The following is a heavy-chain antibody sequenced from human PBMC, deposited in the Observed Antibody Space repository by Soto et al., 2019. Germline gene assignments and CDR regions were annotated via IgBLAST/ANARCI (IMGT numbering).Heavy chain of an antibody. CDR2: IYYSGST. CDR1: GGSISSGGYY. D-gene: IGHD3-22*01. CDR3: ARDQGYDSSGYYSGIDYYYGMDV. V-gene: IGHV4-31*03. Sequence: QVQLQESGPGLVKPSQTLSLTCTVSGGSISSGGYYWSWIRQHPGKGLEWIGYIYYSGSTYYNPSHRSRVTISVDTSKNQFSLKLSSVTAADTAVYYCARDQGYDSSGYYSGIDYYYGMDVWGQGTTVTVSS. J-gene: IGHJ6*02.